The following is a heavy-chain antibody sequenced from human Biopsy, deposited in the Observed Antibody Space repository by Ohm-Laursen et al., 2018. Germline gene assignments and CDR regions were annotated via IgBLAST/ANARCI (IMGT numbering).Heavy chain of an antibody. V-gene: IGHV4-34*08. Sequence: GTLSLTCEVYGKTFSDYYWSWIRQPPGKGLEWIGQINQSGRTNHNPSLKSRVNISADKSNNQFSLKLTSVTSADTAVYFCGNEVHGRDYWGLGALVTVSS. CDR3: GNEVHGRDY. CDR2: INQSGRT. D-gene: IGHD2-15*01. CDR1: GKTFSDYY. J-gene: IGHJ4*02.